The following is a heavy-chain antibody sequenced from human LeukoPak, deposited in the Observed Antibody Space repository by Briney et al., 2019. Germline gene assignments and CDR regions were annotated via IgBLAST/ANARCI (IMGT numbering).Heavy chain of an antibody. Sequence: SETLSLTCTVSGSSISSYYWSWIRQPAGKGLEWIGRIYTSGSTNYNPSLKSRVTMSVDTSKNQFYLKLSSVIAADTAVYYCARVSIVVTAFDIWGQGTMVTVSS. CDR2: IYTSGST. CDR3: ARVSIVVTAFDI. V-gene: IGHV4-4*07. J-gene: IGHJ3*02. D-gene: IGHD1-26*01. CDR1: GSSISSYY.